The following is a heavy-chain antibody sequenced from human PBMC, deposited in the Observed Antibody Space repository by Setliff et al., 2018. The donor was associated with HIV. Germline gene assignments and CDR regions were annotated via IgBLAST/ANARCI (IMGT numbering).Heavy chain of an antibody. CDR1: GFTFSNYN. Sequence: GGSLRLSCAASGFTFSNYNMNWVRQAPGKGLEWVSSISRISTYIYYADSVKGRFTISRDNAKNSLYLHMNSLRAEDTAVYYCARDPASIAYYARFDYWGQGTLVTVS. CDR2: ISRISTYI. V-gene: IGHV3-21*01. D-gene: IGHD3-22*01. J-gene: IGHJ4*02. CDR3: ARDPASIAYYARFDY.